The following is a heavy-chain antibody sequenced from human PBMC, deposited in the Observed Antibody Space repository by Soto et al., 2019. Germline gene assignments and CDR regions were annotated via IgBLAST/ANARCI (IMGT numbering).Heavy chain of an antibody. CDR1: RDTFTTYD. CDR3: ARGPPNWGFDY. Sequence: SVKVSCKASRDTFTTYDINWVRQATGQGLEWMGWMSPNSGDTGYSQKFQDRVTMTRDTSISTAYMELSSLRSEDTAIYYCARGPPNWGFDYWGQGTLVTVSS. J-gene: IGHJ4*02. V-gene: IGHV1-8*01. D-gene: IGHD7-27*01. CDR2: MSPNSGDT.